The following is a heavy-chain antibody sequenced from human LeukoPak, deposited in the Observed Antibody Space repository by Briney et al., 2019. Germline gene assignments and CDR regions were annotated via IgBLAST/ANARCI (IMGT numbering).Heavy chain of an antibody. J-gene: IGHJ4*02. CDR1: DASIIVISYY. D-gene: IGHD4-17*01. Sequence: SETLSLTCTVSDASIIVISYYWVWIRQPPGKGLEWIGTIFYTGNTYYNPSLESRLTISVDTSKNQFSLKMNSVTAADTAVYYCARQRHDSGDSKRKGGAYYWGQGTLVTVSS. V-gene: IGHV4-39*01. CDR3: ARQRHDSGDSKRKGGAYY. CDR2: IFYTGNT.